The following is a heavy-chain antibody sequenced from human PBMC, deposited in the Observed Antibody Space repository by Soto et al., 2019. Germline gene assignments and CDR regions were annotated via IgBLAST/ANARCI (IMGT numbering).Heavy chain of an antibody. Sequence: SETLSLTCTVSGDSIGSYSWSWIRQPPGKGLEWIGNIHYNGNTKYSPSLKSRVTMSVDTSKNHFSLKLISVTTADTAVYFCAREGNLGRWIQPLDSWGQGTLVTVS. V-gene: IGHV4-59*01. D-gene: IGHD2-2*03. CDR3: AREGNLGRWIQPLDS. J-gene: IGHJ4*02. CDR2: IHYNGNT. CDR1: GDSIGSYS.